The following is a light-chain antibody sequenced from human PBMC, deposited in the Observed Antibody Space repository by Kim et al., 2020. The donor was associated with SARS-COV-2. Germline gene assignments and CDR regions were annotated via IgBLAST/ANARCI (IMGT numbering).Light chain of an antibody. CDR2: RNS. CDR1: LSILGTID. J-gene: IGLJ3*02. CDR3: AALDDSLRGWV. Sequence: RVIISGSGTLSILGTIDVYWYQQRRGTAPKLLITRNSQRPSGVPDRFSGSRSDTAASLAISGLRSDDEGDYYCAALDDSLRGWVFGRGTQLTVL. V-gene: IGLV1-47*01.